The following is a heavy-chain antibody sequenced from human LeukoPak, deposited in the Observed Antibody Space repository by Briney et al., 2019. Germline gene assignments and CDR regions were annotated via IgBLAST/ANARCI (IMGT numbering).Heavy chain of an antibody. J-gene: IGHJ6*02. CDR1: GGTFSNDA. CDR3: ARDSPNCSGGSCYSRAFYYYYYGMDV. CDR2: IVPILGFT. D-gene: IGHD2-15*01. Sequence: ASVKVSCKASGGTFSNDAITWVRQAPGQGLEWMGRIVPILGFTNYPQRFEGKVTLTADKSTATAYMELSSLTSEDTAVYYCARDSPNCSGGSCYSRAFYYYYYGMDVWGQGTTVTVSS. V-gene: IGHV1-69*04.